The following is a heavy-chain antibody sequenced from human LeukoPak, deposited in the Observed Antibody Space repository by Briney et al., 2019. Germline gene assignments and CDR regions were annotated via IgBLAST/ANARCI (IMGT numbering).Heavy chain of an antibody. Sequence: ASVKVSYKASGYTFTSYYMHWVRQAPGQGLEWMGIINPSGGSTSYAQKFQGRVTMTRDTSTSTVYMELSSLRSEDTAVYYCARDIGGATDSDYWGQGTLVTVSS. CDR3: ARDIGGATDSDY. CDR1: GYTFTSYY. D-gene: IGHD1-26*01. V-gene: IGHV1-46*01. J-gene: IGHJ4*02. CDR2: INPSGGST.